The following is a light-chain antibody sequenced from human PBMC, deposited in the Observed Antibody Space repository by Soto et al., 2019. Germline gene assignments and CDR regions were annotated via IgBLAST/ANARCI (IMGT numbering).Light chain of an antibody. Sequence: DIVMTQSPLSLPDTPGEPASISCRSSQSLLHSNGYNYLDWYLQKPGQSPQLLIYLGSNRASGVPDRFSGSGSGTDFTLKISRVEAGDVGVYYCMQALQTPYTFGQGTKLEI. CDR3: MQALQTPYT. CDR1: QSLLHSNGYNY. V-gene: IGKV2-28*01. CDR2: LGS. J-gene: IGKJ2*01.